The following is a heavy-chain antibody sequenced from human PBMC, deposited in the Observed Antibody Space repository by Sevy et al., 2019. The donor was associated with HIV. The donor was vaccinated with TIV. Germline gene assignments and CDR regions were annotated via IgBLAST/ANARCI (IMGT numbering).Heavy chain of an antibody. CDR1: GFTFSSYW. CDR3: VREGLGGFSYSLDC. V-gene: IGHV3-7*01. Sequence: GGSLRLSCAASGFTFSSYWMSWVRQAPGKGLEWVATMKEDGSEKSYVDSVKGRFTISRDNAKNYLYLQMNSLRVDDTALYYCVREGLGGFSYSLDCWGQGTLVTVSS. D-gene: IGHD5-18*01. CDR2: MKEDGSEK. J-gene: IGHJ4*02.